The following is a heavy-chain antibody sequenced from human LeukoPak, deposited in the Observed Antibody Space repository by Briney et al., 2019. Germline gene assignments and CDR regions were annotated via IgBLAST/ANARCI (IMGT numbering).Heavy chain of an antibody. D-gene: IGHD3-9*01. Sequence: SVKVSCKASGGTFSSYAISWVRQAPGQGLEWMGRIIPILGIANYAQKFQGRVTITADKSTSTAYMELSSLRSEDTAVYYCASMSRYFDWLSNWGQGTLVTVSS. CDR2: IIPILGIA. V-gene: IGHV1-69*04. J-gene: IGHJ4*02. CDR3: ASMSRYFDWLSN. CDR1: GGTFSSYA.